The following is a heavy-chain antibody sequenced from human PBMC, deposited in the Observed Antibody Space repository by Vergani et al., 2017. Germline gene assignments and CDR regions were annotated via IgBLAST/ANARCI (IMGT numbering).Heavy chain of an antibody. V-gene: IGHV1-69*18. CDR2: IIPIFGTA. J-gene: IGHJ4*02. D-gene: IGHD2-2*01. CDR3: ASIGYCSSTSCFGLDY. CDR1: GGTFSSYA. Sequence: QVQLVQSGAEVKKPGSSVKVSCKASGGTFSSYAISWVRQAPGQGLEWMGRIIPIFGTANYAQKFQRRVTITADESTSTAYMELSSLRSEDTAVYYCASIGYCSSTSCFGLDYWGQGTLVTVSS.